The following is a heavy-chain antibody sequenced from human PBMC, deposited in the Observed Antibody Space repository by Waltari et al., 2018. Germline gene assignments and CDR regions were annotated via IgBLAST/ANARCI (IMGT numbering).Heavy chain of an antibody. D-gene: IGHD3-22*01. Sequence: QGQLVQSGAEVKKPGASVKVSCKASGYTFTGYDMHWVRQAPGQGLEWMGRINPNTGDTNYAQKFQGRVTMTRDMSISTAYMELRRLRSDDTAIYYCATYYYDLGYWGQGTLVTVSS. V-gene: IGHV1-2*06. CDR3: ATYYYDLGY. CDR2: INPNTGDT. CDR1: GYTFTGYD. J-gene: IGHJ4*02.